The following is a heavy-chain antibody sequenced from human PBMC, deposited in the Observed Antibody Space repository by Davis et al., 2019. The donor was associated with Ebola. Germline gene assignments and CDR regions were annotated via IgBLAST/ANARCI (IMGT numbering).Heavy chain of an antibody. D-gene: IGHD3-10*01. J-gene: IGHJ4*02. CDR2: IYSDGKT. CDR1: ASTFSTCG. CDR3: ARVATDSGSWHYDH. Sequence: GESLKISCAASASTFSTCGMHWVRQAPGKGLEWLSAIYSDGKTFYADSVRGRFTISRDNSKNTLYLQVNSLRGEDTAVYYCARVATDSGSWHYDHWGQGTLVTVSS. V-gene: IGHV3-53*01.